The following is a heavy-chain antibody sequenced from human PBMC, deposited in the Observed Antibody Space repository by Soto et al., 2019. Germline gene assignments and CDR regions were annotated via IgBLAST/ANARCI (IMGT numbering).Heavy chain of an antibody. CDR2: LGAYNGNT. CDR3: ARDVGHYFDGSGYKIFFDY. Sequence: QVQLVQSGAEVKKPGASVKVSCKVSGYTFTNYGISWVRQAPGQGLEWMGWLGAYNGNTNYAQKLRDRVTMTTDTSTSTASMELRSLRSDDTAVYYCARDVGHYFDGSGYKIFFDYWGQGTLVTISS. V-gene: IGHV1-18*01. J-gene: IGHJ4*02. CDR1: GYTFTNYG. D-gene: IGHD3-22*01.